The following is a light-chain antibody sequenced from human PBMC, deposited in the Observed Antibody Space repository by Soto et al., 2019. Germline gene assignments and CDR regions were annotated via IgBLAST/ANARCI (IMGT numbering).Light chain of an antibody. CDR3: QQAASFPIT. J-gene: IGKJ5*01. CDR2: AAA. CDR1: QSIDSY. Sequence: DIQMTQSPSSLSASVGDRVTITCRASQSIDSYLNWYQQKPGKAPKLLIHAAASLQSGVPSRFSGSGSGTDFTLTISSLQPEDFATYYCQQAASFPITFGQGTRLEI. V-gene: IGKV1-39*01.